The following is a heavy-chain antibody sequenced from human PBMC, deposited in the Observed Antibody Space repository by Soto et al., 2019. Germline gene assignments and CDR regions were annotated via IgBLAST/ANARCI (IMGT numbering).Heavy chain of an antibody. CDR3: ASEWTRGDAFDI. D-gene: IGHD3-3*01. Sequence: QLQLQESGPGLVKPPETVSLTCTVSGGSVSSSSYYWGWIRQAPGKGLEWIGSMYYSGTTYHNPSLKSRVAMAVDTSKNQSSLTLTSVTAADTAVYYCASEWTRGDAFDIWGQGTLVTVSS. CDR2: MYYSGTT. J-gene: IGHJ3*02. CDR1: GGSVSSSSYY. V-gene: IGHV4-39*01.